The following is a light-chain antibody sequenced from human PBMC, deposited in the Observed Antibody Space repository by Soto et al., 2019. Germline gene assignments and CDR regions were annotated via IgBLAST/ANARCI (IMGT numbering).Light chain of an antibody. J-gene: IGLJ1*01. Sequence: QSVLTQPASASGSPGQSITISCTGTSSDVGGYNYVSWYQQHPGKAPKLIIYEVSHRPSGASNHFSGYKSGNTASLTISGLQAEDEADYYCSSYTTTSTPCVFGTGTKVTVL. CDR3: SSYTTTSTPCV. V-gene: IGLV2-14*01. CDR1: SSDVGGYNY. CDR2: EVS.